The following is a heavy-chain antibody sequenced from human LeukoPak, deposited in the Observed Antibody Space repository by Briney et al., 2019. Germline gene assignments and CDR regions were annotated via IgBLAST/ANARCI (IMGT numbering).Heavy chain of an antibody. J-gene: IGHJ4*02. CDR1: GFTFSSYA. CDR2: ISGSGGST. V-gene: IGHV3-23*01. CDR3: AKDHLYYYDSSGYYLFDY. D-gene: IGHD3-22*01. Sequence: PGGSLRLSCAASGFTFSSYAMSWVRQAPGKGLEWVSAISGSGGSTYYADSVKGRFTISRDNSKNTLYLQMNSLRAADTAVYYCAKDHLYYYDSSGYYLFDYWGQGTLVTVSS.